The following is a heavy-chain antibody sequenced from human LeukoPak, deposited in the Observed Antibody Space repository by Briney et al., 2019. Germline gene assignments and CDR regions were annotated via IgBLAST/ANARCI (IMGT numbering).Heavy chain of an antibody. D-gene: IGHD3-10*01. V-gene: IGHV4-30-2*01. CDR1: GGSISSGGYS. J-gene: IGHJ6*02. Sequence: PSETLSLTCAVSGGSISSGGYSWSWIRQPPGKGLEWIGYIYHSGSTYYNPSLKSRVTISVDRSKNQFSLKLSSVTAADTAVYYCASKRMGSYSPYYYYYGMDVWGQGTTVTVSS. CDR3: ASKRMGSYSPYYYYYGMDV. CDR2: IYHSGST.